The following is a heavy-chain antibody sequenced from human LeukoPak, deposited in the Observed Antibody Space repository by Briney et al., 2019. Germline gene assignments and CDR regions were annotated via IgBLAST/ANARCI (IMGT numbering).Heavy chain of an antibody. CDR3: ARWVPAGYSFDY. Sequence: ASAKVSCKASGYTFTSYGISWVRQAPGQGLEWMGWISAYNGNTNYAQKLQGRVTMTTDTSTSTAYMELRGLRSDDTAVYYCARWVPAGYSFDYWGQGTLVTVSS. CDR2: ISAYNGNT. D-gene: IGHD3-9*01. CDR1: GYTFTSYG. J-gene: IGHJ4*02. V-gene: IGHV1-18*01.